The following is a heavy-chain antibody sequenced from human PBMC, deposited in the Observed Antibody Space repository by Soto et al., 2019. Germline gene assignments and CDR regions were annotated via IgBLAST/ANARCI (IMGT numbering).Heavy chain of an antibody. CDR2: ISGSGGST. J-gene: IGHJ5*02. D-gene: IGHD2-15*01. V-gene: IGHV3-23*01. CDR1: GFTFSSYA. CDR3: AKEGGGIVVVVAAFAWFDP. Sequence: EVQLLESGGGLVQPGGSLRLSCAASGFTFSSYAMSWVRQAPGKGLEWVSAISGSGGSTYYADSVKGRFTISRDNSKNTLYLKMNSLRAEDTAVYYCAKEGGGIVVVVAAFAWFDPWGQGTLVTVSS.